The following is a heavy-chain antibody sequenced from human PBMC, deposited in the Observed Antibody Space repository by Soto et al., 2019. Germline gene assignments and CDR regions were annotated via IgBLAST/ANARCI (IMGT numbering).Heavy chain of an antibody. CDR1: GFTLSCCG. V-gene: IGHV3-30*18. CDR2: ITYDGGDK. Sequence: QVQVVESGGGVVQPGRSLRLSCAASGFTLSCCGMHWVRQAPGKGLEWVGVITYDGGDKHYADSVKGRFTISRDSSENTVYLQMNSLRVDDSAIYYCAKGQSSGYYRVVDYWGQGTLVTVSS. CDR3: AKGQSSGYYRVVDY. D-gene: IGHD6-19*01. J-gene: IGHJ4*02.